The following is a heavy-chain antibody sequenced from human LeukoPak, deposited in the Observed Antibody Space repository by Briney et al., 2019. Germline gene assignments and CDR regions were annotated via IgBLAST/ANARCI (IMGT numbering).Heavy chain of an antibody. CDR3: ARDLRLGYYDSSFPDY. Sequence: GGSLRLSCAASGFTFSGYGMHWVRQGPGKGLEWVAVIWYDGSKKYYADSVKGRFTISRDNSKNTLYLQMNSLRAEDTAVYYCARDLRLGYYDSSFPDYWGQGTLVTVSS. J-gene: IGHJ4*02. CDR2: IWYDGSKK. V-gene: IGHV3-33*01. CDR1: GFTFSGYG. D-gene: IGHD3-22*01.